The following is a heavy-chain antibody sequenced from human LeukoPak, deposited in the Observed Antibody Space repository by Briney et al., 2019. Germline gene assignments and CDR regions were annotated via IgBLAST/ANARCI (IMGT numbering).Heavy chain of an antibody. D-gene: IGHD3-10*01. CDR3: ARDLFGGSGSPRDY. CDR2: ISNSNGNI. V-gene: IGHV1-18*01. Sequence: GASVKVSCKTSGYTFSNYGISWVRQAPGQGLEWMAWISNSNGNIKYAQNFQGRVTVTTDSSTYTAYMELRSLRSDDTAMYYCARDLFGGSGSPRDYWGQGTLVTVSS. J-gene: IGHJ4*02. CDR1: GYTFSNYG.